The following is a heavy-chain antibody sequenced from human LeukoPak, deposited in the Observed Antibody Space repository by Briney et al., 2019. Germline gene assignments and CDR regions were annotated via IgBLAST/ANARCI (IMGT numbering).Heavy chain of an antibody. J-gene: IGHJ3*02. D-gene: IGHD3-22*01. Sequence: SSETLSLTCTVSGGSISSGDYYWSWIRQPPGKGLEWIGYIYYSGSTYYNPSLKSRVTISVDTSKNQFSLKLSSVTAADTAVYYCARGDPGDYYDSSGYPWAFDIWGQGTMVTVSS. CDR2: IYYSGST. CDR3: ARGDPGDYYDSSGYPWAFDI. V-gene: IGHV4-30-4*08. CDR1: GGSISSGDYY.